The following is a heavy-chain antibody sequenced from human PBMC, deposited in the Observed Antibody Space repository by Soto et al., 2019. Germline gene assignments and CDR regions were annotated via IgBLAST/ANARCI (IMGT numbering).Heavy chain of an antibody. D-gene: IGHD2-15*01. CDR1: GYTFTGYY. CDR3: ARGEDIVVVVAASQYYFDY. CDR2: INPNSGGT. V-gene: IGHV1-2*04. Sequence: QVQLVQSGAEVKKPGASVKVSCKASGYTFTGYYMHWVRQAPGQGLEWMGWINPNSGGTNYAQKFQGWVTMTRDTSISTAYMELCRLRSDDTAVYYCARGEDIVVVVAASQYYFDYWGQGTLVTVSS. J-gene: IGHJ4*02.